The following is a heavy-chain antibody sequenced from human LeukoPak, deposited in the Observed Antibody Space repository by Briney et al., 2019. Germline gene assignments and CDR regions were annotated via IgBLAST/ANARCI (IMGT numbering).Heavy chain of an antibody. CDR2: ISAYNGNT. CDR1: GYTFPSYG. Sequence: ASVKVSCRASGYTFPSYGISWVRQPPGQGLEGMGWISAYNGNTNYAQKLQSRITMTTDPSTSTAYVELRSLRSDDTAVYYCARISDSSGYYYSWAPSNDAFDIWGQGTMVTVSS. J-gene: IGHJ3*02. V-gene: IGHV1-18*01. D-gene: IGHD3-22*01. CDR3: ARISDSSGYYYSWAPSNDAFDI.